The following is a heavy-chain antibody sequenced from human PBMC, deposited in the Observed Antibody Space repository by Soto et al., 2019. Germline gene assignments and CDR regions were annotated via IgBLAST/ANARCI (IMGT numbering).Heavy chain of an antibody. CDR3: ARVYSGSYSDS. CDR2: IFHSGST. J-gene: IGHJ4*02. D-gene: IGHD1-26*01. V-gene: IGHV4-4*02. CDR1: GASIRSNNR. Sequence: QVQLQESGPGLVKPSGTLSLTCAVSGASIRSNNRWSWVRQPPGKGLEWIGEIFHSGSTNYNPSLKTRLTISVRKAKCQFSLKLSSVTAADTAVYYCARVYSGSYSDSWGRGTLVTVSS.